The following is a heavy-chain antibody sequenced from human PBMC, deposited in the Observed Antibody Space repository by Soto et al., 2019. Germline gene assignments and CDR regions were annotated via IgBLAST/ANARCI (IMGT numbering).Heavy chain of an antibody. CDR2: IVVGSGNT. CDR1: GFTFTSSA. Sequence: ASVKVSCKASGFTFTSSAVQWVRQARGQRLEWIGWIVVGSGNTNYAQKFQERVTITRDMSTSTAYMELSSLRSEDTAVYYCAASPHYYGSGSYQYYYYYGMDVWGQGTTVTVSS. CDR3: AASPHYYGSGSYQYYYYYGMDV. D-gene: IGHD3-10*01. J-gene: IGHJ6*02. V-gene: IGHV1-58*01.